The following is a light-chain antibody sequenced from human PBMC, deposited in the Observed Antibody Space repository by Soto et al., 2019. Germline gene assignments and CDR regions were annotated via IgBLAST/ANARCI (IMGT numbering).Light chain of an antibody. CDR3: QSYVSSLNGRGV. CDR1: SSSIGAGYD. J-gene: IGLJ2*01. V-gene: IGLV1-40*01. CDR2: GNS. Sequence: QSVLTQPPSVSGAPGQRVTISCTGSSSSIGAGYDVHWYQQLPGTAPKLLIYGNSNRPSGVPDRFSGSKSATSASLAITGLQAEDEAAYYCQSYVSSLNGRGVFGGGTKLTVL.